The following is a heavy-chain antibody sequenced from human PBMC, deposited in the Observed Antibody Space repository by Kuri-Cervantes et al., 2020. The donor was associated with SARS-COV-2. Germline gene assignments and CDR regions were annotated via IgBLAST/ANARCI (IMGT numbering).Heavy chain of an antibody. Sequence: GGSLRLSCAASGFTVSSNYMSWVRQAPGKGLEWVSGISWNSGSIGYADSVKGRFTISRDNAKNSLYLQMNSLRAEDTAVYYCTKIFGRSVRESFDFWGQGTMVTVSS. CDR1: GFTVSSNY. CDR3: TKIFGRSVRESFDF. D-gene: IGHD3-10*01. V-gene: IGHV3-20*04. J-gene: IGHJ3*01. CDR2: ISWNSGSI.